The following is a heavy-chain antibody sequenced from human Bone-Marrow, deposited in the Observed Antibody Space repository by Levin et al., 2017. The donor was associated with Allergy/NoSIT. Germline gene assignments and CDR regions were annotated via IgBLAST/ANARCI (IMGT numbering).Heavy chain of an antibody. J-gene: IGHJ6*03. Sequence: GASVKVSCKASGGTFSSHGIAWVRQAPGQGLEWMGGIIPIFGPPNYAQKFQGRVTISADESTNTAYMALSSLRSDDTAVFYCARLTGDCSGGACLSRYFYYYMDVWGKGTTVTVSS. V-gene: IGHV1-69*13. D-gene: IGHD2-15*01. CDR1: GGTFSSHG. CDR2: IIPIFGPP. CDR3: ARLTGDCSGGACLSRYFYYYMDV.